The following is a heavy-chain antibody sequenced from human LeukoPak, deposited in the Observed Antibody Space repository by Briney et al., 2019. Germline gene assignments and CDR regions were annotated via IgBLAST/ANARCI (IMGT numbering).Heavy chain of an antibody. D-gene: IGHD6-6*01. Sequence: ASVKVSCKASGYTFTGCYMHWARQAPGQGLEWMGWINPNSGGTNYAQKFQGRVTMTRDTSISTAYMELSRLRSDDAAVYYCARLYSSSVYYMDVWGKGTTVTVSS. J-gene: IGHJ6*03. CDR1: GYTFTGCY. V-gene: IGHV1-2*02. CDR3: ARLYSSSVYYMDV. CDR2: INPNSGGT.